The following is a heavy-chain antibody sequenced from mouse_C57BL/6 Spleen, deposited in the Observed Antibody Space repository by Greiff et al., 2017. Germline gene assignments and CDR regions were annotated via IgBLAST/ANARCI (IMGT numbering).Heavy chain of an antibody. Sequence: DVMLVQSGAGLVKPGGSLKLSCEASGFTFSDYGMHWVRQAPEKGLEWVAYISSGSSTIYYADTVKGRFTISRDNAKNTLFLHMTSLRSEDTAVYYCARGGYHGGSFYYYEDWGQGTTLTVSS. J-gene: IGHJ2*01. D-gene: IGHD1-1*01. CDR3: ARGGYHGGSFYYYED. CDR1: GFTFSDYG. V-gene: IGHV5-17*01. CDR2: ISSGSSTI.